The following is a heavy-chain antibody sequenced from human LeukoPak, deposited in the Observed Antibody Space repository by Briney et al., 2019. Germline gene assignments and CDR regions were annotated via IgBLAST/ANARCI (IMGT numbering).Heavy chain of an antibody. CDR2: INPSGGST. V-gene: IGHV1-46*01. J-gene: IGHJ3*02. Sequence: GASVKVSCKASGHTLTSYYMHWVRQAPGQGLEWMGIINPSGGSTSYAQKFQGRVTITRDTSASTAYMEPSSLRSEDMAVYYCAREGDLGYCSGGSCYEPAFDIWGQGTMVTVSS. CDR1: GHTLTSYY. D-gene: IGHD2-15*01. CDR3: AREGDLGYCSGGSCYEPAFDI.